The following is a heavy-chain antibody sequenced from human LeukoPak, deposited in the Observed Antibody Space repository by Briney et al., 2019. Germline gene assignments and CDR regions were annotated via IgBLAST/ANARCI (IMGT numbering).Heavy chain of an antibody. J-gene: IGHJ4*02. V-gene: IGHV1-18*01. D-gene: IGHD4-17*01. CDR3: ARGWDYGDTKNRDDY. Sequence: ASVKVSCKASGYTFTSYGSSWVRQAPGQGLEWMGWISAYNGNTNYARKLQGRVTMTTDTSTSTAYMELRSLRSDDTAVYYCARGWDYGDTKNRDDYWGQGTLVTVSS. CDR2: ISAYNGNT. CDR1: GYTFTSYG.